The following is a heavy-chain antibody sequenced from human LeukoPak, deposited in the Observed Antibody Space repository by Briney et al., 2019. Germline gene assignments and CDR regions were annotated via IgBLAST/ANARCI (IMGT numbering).Heavy chain of an antibody. V-gene: IGHV1-2*02. CDR3: ARDHEDIVATGTFDY. D-gene: IGHD5-12*01. CDR2: INPNSGGT. J-gene: IGHJ4*02. Sequence: ASVKVSCKASGYTFTGYYMHWVRQAPGQGLEWMGWINPNSGGTNYAQKLQGRVTMTTDTSTSTAYMELRSLRSDDTAVYYCARDHEDIVATGTFDYWGQGTLVTVSS. CDR1: GYTFTGYY.